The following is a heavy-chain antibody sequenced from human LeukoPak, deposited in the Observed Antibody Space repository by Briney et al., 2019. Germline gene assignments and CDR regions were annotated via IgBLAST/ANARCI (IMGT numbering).Heavy chain of an antibody. Sequence: ASVKVSCKASGYILTNYYMHWVRQAPGQGLEWMGTINPSGGSTTYAQKFQGRVTMTRDTSTSTVYVELSSLRSEDTAVYYCARDHGSAYYRAPRHWGQGTLVTVSS. V-gene: IGHV1-46*01. D-gene: IGHD3-10*01. CDR1: GYILTNYY. J-gene: IGHJ4*02. CDR3: ARDHGSAYYRAPRH. CDR2: INPSGGST.